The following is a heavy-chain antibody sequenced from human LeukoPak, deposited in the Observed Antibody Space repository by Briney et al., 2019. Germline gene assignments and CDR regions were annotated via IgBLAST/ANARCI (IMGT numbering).Heavy chain of an antibody. J-gene: IGHJ5*02. Sequence: ASVRVSCKTSGYSFTDYYIHWVRQAPGQGLEWMGWINTKSGRTSSARKFQGRVTMTRDPSITTVYMDMAWLTSDDTAIYFCATADFIDAGPYLIGPWGQGTLVTVSS. CDR2: INTKSGRT. CDR1: GYSFTDYY. CDR3: ATADFIDAGPYLIGP. D-gene: IGHD3-3*01. V-gene: IGHV1-2*02.